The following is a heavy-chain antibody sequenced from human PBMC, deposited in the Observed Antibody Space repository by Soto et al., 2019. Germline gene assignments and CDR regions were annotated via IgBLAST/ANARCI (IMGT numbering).Heavy chain of an antibody. Sequence: GASVKVSCKASGYTFTSYYMHWVRQAPGQGLEWMGIINPSGGSTSYAQKFQGRVTMTRDTSSSTVYMELSSLRSEDTAVYYCAGNCGGDCFHYYYGMDVWGQGTTVTVSS. CDR2: INPSGGST. J-gene: IGHJ6*02. CDR1: GYTFTSYY. D-gene: IGHD2-21*02. V-gene: IGHV1-46*01. CDR3: AGNCGGDCFHYYYGMDV.